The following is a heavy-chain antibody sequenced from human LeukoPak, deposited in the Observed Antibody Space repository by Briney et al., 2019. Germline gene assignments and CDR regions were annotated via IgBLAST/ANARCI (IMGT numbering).Heavy chain of an antibody. CDR3: AGGKYYGSGTRPGYLGY. V-gene: IGHV3-53*01. J-gene: IGHJ4*02. CDR2: MDNFGIK. D-gene: IGHD3-10*01. CDR1: DFSVNDNY. Sequence: GGSLRLACAASDFSVNDNYVDWVRQAPGKGLEWVSCMDNFGIKTYADSVQGRFTVSRDSSRNMVFLQMNSLRVEDTAVYYCAGGKYYGSGTRPGYLGYWGLGTMVTVSS.